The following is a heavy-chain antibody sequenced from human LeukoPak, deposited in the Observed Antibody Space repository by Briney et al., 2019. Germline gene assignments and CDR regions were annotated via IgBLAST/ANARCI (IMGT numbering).Heavy chain of an antibody. CDR2: VRSKANSYAT. J-gene: IGHJ4*02. CDR1: GFTFSGVA. V-gene: IGHV3-73*01. CDR3: SAAGPAAFAY. Sequence: GGSLRLSCAASGFTFSGVAMHWVRQASGKGLEWVGRVRSKANSYATVYAASVNGRFTISRDDSKITAYLQMNSLKTEDTAVYFCSAAGPAAFAYWGQGTLVTVSS. D-gene: IGHD2-2*01.